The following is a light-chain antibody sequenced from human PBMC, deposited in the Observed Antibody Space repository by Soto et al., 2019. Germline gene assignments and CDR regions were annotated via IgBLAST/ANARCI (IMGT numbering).Light chain of an antibody. J-gene: IGKJ4*01. CDR2: AAS. CDR1: QSISSY. CDR3: QQSYSTPLT. Sequence: DIQMTQSPSSLSASVGDRVTITCRASQSISSYLNWYQQKPGNAPKLLIYAASSLQSGVPSRFSGSGSGTDFTLTISSLHPEDFATYYCQQSYSTPLTFGGGTKVEIK. V-gene: IGKV1-39*01.